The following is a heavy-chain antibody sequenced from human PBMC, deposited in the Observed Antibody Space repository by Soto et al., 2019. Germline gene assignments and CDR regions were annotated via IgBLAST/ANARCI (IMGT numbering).Heavy chain of an antibody. Sequence: GASVKVSCKASGGTFSSYAISWVRQAPGQGLEWMGGIIPIFGTANYAQKFQGRVTITADESTSTAYMELSSLRSEDTAVYYCASSLFYYDSSDLLDGRSYAFDIWGQGTMVTVSS. CDR3: ASSLFYYDSSDLLDGRSYAFDI. D-gene: IGHD3-22*01. J-gene: IGHJ3*02. V-gene: IGHV1-69*13. CDR1: GGTFSSYA. CDR2: IIPIFGTA.